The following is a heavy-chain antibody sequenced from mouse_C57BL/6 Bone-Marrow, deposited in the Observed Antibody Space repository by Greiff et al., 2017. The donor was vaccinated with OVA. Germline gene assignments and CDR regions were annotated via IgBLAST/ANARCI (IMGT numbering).Heavy chain of an antibody. J-gene: IGHJ3*01. V-gene: IGHV14-2*01. D-gene: IGHD1-1*01. CDR1: GFNFTDYY. Sequence: VQLQQSGAELVKPGASVKLSCTASGFNFTDYYMHWVKQRPEQGLEWIGRIDPEDGEPNYAPKFQGKATITADTSSNTAYLQLSSLTSEDTAGYYWARPYDSGSISFAYWCQGTLVTVSA. CDR2: IDPEDGEP. CDR3: ARPYDSGSISFAY.